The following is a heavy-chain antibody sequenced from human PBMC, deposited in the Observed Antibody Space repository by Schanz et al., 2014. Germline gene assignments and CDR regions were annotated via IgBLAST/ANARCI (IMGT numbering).Heavy chain of an antibody. V-gene: IGHV4-34*01. Sequence: QVQLQQWGAGLLKPSETLSLTCGVFGGSFSGYYWSWIRQPPGKGLEWIGEIYHTGSTNYNPSLKCRVTISVDTSKNQFSLKLSSVTAADTAVYYCARDRGHGDLPGDIWGQGTMVTVSS. CDR3: ARDRGHGDLPGDI. CDR2: IYHTGST. CDR1: GGSFSGYY. J-gene: IGHJ3*02. D-gene: IGHD4-17*01.